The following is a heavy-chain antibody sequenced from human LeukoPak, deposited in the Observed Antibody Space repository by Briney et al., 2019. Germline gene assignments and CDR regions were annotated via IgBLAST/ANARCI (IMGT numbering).Heavy chain of an antibody. Sequence: GRSLRLSCAASGFTVSSNYMSWVRQAPGKGLEWVSVIYSGGSTYYADSVKGRFTISRDNSKNTLYLQMNSLRAEDTAVYYCARGLNVVVPAAMNYFDYWGQGTLVTVSS. CDR3: ARGLNVVVPAAMNYFDY. J-gene: IGHJ4*02. CDR2: IYSGGST. CDR1: GFTVSSNY. V-gene: IGHV3-66*01. D-gene: IGHD2-2*01.